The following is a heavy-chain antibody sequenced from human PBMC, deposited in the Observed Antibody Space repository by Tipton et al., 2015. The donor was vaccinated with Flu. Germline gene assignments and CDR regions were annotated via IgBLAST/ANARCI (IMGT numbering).Heavy chain of an antibody. CDR1: GFAFSGYG. CDR3: AKDGWDTSGWYPFDY. Sequence: GSLRLSCAASGFAFSGYGIHWVRQAPGKGLEWVAFIRHDESDKYYSDSVKGRFTISRDNSKHALYLLISSLRAEDTAVYYCAKDGWDTSGWYPFDYWGQGTLVTVSS. D-gene: IGHD6-19*01. CDR2: IRHDESDK. J-gene: IGHJ4*02. V-gene: IGHV3-30*02.